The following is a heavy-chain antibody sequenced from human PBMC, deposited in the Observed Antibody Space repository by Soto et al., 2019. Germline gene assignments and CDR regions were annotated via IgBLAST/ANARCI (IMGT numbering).Heavy chain of an antibody. CDR1: GYTFTGYY. D-gene: IGHD2-2*01. CDR3: AREEYYSITSCFDY. Sequence: ASVKVSCKASGYTFTGYYMHWVRQAPGQGLEWMGWISAYNGNTNYAQKLQGRVTMTTDTSTSTAYMELRSLRSDDTAVYYCAREEYYSITSCFDYWGQGTLLTVS. CDR2: ISAYNGNT. V-gene: IGHV1-18*04. J-gene: IGHJ4*02.